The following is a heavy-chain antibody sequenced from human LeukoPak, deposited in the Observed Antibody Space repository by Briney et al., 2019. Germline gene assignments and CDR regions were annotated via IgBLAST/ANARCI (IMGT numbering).Heavy chain of an antibody. CDR2: IYHSGST. Sequence: PSGTLSLTCAVSGGSISSSNWWSWVRQPPGKGLEWIGEIYHSGSTNYNPSLKSRVTISVDTSKNQFSLKLSSVTAADTAVYYCARVGAPYYDFWSGYVFDYWGQGTLVTVSS. D-gene: IGHD3-3*01. V-gene: IGHV4-4*02. CDR1: GGSISSSNW. CDR3: ARVGAPYYDFWSGYVFDY. J-gene: IGHJ4*02.